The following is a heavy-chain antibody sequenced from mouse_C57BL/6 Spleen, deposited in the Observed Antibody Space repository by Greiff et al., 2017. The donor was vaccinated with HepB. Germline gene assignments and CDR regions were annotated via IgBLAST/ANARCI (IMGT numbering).Heavy chain of an antibody. Sequence: QVQLQQPGAELVKPGASVKLSCKASGYTFTSYWMQWVKQRPGQGLEWIGEIDPSDSYTNYNQKFKGKATLTVDTSSSTAYMQLSSLTSEDSAVYYCARSGTTVVGAIDYWGQGTSVTVSS. V-gene: IGHV1-50*01. CDR1: GYTFTSYW. D-gene: IGHD1-1*01. CDR3: ARSGTTVVGAIDY. J-gene: IGHJ4*01. CDR2: IDPSDSYT.